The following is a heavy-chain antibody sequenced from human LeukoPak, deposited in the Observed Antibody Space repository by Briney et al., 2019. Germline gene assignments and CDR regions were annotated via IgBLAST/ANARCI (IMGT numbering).Heavy chain of an antibody. J-gene: IGHJ3*02. D-gene: IGHD1-7*01. CDR3: AAGEDWNYASFDI. CDR1: GFTFTSSA. Sequence: SVKVSCKASGFTFTSSAVQWVRQARGQRLEWIGWIVVGSGNTNYAQKFQERVTITRDMSTSTAYMELSSLRSEDTAVYYCAAGEDWNYASFDIWGQGTMVTVSS. CDR2: IVVGSGNT. V-gene: IGHV1-58*01.